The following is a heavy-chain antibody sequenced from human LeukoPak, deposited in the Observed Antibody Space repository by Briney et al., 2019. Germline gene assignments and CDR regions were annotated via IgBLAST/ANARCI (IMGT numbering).Heavy chain of an antibody. CDR2: ISYDGSNK. D-gene: IGHD2-2*01. V-gene: IGHV3-30*18. J-gene: IGHJ4*02. CDR1: GFTFSSYG. CDR3: AKDPTIGVLPSD. Sequence: GRSLRLSCAASGFTFSSYGMHWARQAPGKGLEWVAVISYDGSNKYYADSVKGRFTISRDNSKNTLYLQMNSLRAEDTAVYYCAKDPTIGVLPSDWGQGTLVTVSS.